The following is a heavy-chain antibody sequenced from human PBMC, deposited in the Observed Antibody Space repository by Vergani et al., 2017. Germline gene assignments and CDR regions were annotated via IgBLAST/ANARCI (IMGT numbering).Heavy chain of an antibody. V-gene: IGHV4-4*03. CDR2: ICHTEDT. Sequence: QVQLQESGPGLVKPPGTLSLTCAVSGDSISSNNCWTWVRQPPGKGLEWIGEICHTEDTKYSPSLKSRVTVSVDESRNLFSLRLNSVTAADTAVYYCTRQPQEGGSGPPSVPTWGQGISVIVSS. CDR3: TRQPQEGGSGPPSVPT. J-gene: IGHJ4*02. D-gene: IGHD2-15*01. CDR1: GDSISSNNC.